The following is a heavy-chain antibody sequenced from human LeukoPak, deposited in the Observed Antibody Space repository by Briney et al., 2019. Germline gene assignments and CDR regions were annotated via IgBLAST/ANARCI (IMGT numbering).Heavy chain of an antibody. D-gene: IGHD3-10*01. CDR2: IYSGGST. J-gene: IGHJ4*02. CDR1: GFTVSSNY. CDR3: ARLYYGSGAY. Sequence: GGSLRLSCAACGFTVSSNYMSWVRQAPGKGLEWVSVIYSGGSTYYADSVKGRFTISRDNSKNTLYLQMNSLRAEDTAVYYCARLYYGSGAYWGQGTLVTVSS. V-gene: IGHV3-53*01.